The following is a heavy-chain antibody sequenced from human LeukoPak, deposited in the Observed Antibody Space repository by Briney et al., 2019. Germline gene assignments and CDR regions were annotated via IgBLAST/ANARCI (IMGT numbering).Heavy chain of an antibody. J-gene: IGHJ4*02. CDR2: ICYDGSNK. Sequence: PGGSLRLSCVVSGFTFSSYGMHWVRQAPGKGLEWVALICYDGSNKYYADSVKGRFTISRDNSKDTLYLQMNSLRADDTALYYCARDVYTTYNTGGGYFDYWGQGTLITVSS. V-gene: IGHV3-33*01. D-gene: IGHD3-3*01. CDR1: GFTFSSYG. CDR3: ARDVYTTYNTGGGYFDY.